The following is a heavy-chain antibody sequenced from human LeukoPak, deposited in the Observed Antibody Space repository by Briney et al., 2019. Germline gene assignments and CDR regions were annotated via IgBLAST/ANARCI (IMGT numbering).Heavy chain of an antibody. D-gene: IGHD3-9*01. CDR3: ARHSVTDFDWSHTPTWFDP. J-gene: IGHJ5*02. CDR1: GFTFSVYW. CDR2: IFYNGHT. Sequence: PGGSLRLSCAASGFTFSVYWMTWVRQAPGKGLEWIGFIFYNGHTKYNPSLKSRVTISVDTSKNQFSLKLNSVTAADTAVYFCARHSVTDFDWSHTPTWFDPWGREPWSPSPQ. V-gene: IGHV4-59*08.